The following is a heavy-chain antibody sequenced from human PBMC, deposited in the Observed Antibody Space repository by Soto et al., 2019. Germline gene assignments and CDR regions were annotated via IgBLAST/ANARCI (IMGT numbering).Heavy chain of an antibody. D-gene: IGHD2-15*01. CDR3: ARVRYCSGGSCYPRFDP. CDR2: IYYSGST. V-gene: IGHV4-31*03. Sequence: PSETLSLTCTVSGGSISSGGYYWSWIRQHPGKGLEWIGYIYYSGSTYYNPSLKSRVTISVDPSKNQFSLKLSSVTAADTAVYYCARVRYCSGGSCYPRFDPWGQGTLVTVSS. J-gene: IGHJ5*02. CDR1: GGSISSGGYY.